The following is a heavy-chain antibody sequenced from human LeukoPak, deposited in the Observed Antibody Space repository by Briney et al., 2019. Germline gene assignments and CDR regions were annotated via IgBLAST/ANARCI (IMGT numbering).Heavy chain of an antibody. CDR1: GFTVSSNY. CDR3: TSSGWYGGESTYYYYMDV. D-gene: IGHD6-19*01. V-gene: IGHV3-53*01. Sequence: GGSLRLSCAASGFTVSSNYMSWVRQAPGKGLEWVSIIYSGGSTFYADSVKGRFTISRDNSKNTLYLQMNSLRAEDTAVYYCTSSGWYGGESTYYYYMDVWGKGTTVTISS. CDR2: IYSGGST. J-gene: IGHJ6*03.